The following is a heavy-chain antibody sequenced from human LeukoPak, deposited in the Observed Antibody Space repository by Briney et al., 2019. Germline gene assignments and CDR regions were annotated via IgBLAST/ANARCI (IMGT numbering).Heavy chain of an antibody. V-gene: IGHV3-15*01. CDR3: RGTGSSVVDS. Sequence: GGSLRLSCAASGFTFSNAWMSWVRQAPGKGREWVGRIKSKTDGRTTDYAAPVKGRFTISRDDSKNTLYLQMNSLKTEDTAVYYCRGTGSSVVDSWGQGTLVTVSS. CDR1: GFTFSNAW. J-gene: IGHJ4*02. D-gene: IGHD2-8*02. CDR2: IKSKTDGRTT.